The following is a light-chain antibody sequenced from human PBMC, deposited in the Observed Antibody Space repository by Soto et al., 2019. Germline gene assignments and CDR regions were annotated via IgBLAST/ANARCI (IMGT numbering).Light chain of an antibody. CDR2: KAS. J-gene: IGKJ3*01. V-gene: IGKV1-5*03. CDR1: QSISSW. Sequence: DIPLTQSPSTLSASVGDRATITFRASQSISSWLAWYQQKPGKAPKLLIYKASSLESGVPSRFSGSGSGTAFTLTISNLQPDDFATYYSQRSLTFGPGTKVDIK. CDR3: QRSLT.